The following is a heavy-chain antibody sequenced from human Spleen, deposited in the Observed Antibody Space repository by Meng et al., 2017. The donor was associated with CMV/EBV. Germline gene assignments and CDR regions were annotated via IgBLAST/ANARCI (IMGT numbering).Heavy chain of an antibody. CDR2: IYWDDDK. D-gene: IGHD1-14*01. Sequence: SGFSPSTNAVGVGWIRQPPGKALEWLALIYWDDDKRYSPSLKSRLTITKDTSKNQVVLTMTNMDPVDTATYYCAHRPLITTWYYFDYWGQGTLVTVSS. CDR1: GFSPSTNAVG. V-gene: IGHV2-5*02. J-gene: IGHJ4*02. CDR3: AHRPLITTWYYFDY.